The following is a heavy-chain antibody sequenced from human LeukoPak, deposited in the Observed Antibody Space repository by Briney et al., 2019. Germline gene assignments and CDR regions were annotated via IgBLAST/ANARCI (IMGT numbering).Heavy chain of an antibody. CDR1: GGSMSSYY. CDR3: ARRTYYDFWSGS. CDR2: IYYSGST. V-gene: IGHV4-59*12. Sequence: SETLSLTCTVSGGSMSSYYWSWIRQPPGKGLEWIGYIYYSGSTNYNPSLKSRVTISVDTSKNQFSLKLSSVTAADTAVYYCARRTYYDFWSGSWGQGTLVTVSS. J-gene: IGHJ5*02. D-gene: IGHD3-3*01.